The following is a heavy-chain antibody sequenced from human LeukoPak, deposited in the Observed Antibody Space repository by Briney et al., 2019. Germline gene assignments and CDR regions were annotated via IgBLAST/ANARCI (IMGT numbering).Heavy chain of an antibody. CDR2: ISSSGSTI. J-gene: IGHJ3*02. V-gene: IGHV3-11*01. D-gene: IGHD5-24*01. Sequence: GGSLRLSCAATGFTFSDYQMIWIRQAPGKGLEWVSYISSSGSTIYYADSVKGRFTISRDNAKNSLYLQMNSLRAEDTAVYYCANDVRDGYNRRGAFDIWGQGTMVTVSS. CDR1: GFTFSDYQ. CDR3: ANDVRDGYNRRGAFDI.